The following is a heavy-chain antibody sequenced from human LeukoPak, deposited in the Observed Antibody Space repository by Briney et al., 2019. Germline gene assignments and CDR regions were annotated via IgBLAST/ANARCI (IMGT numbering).Heavy chain of an antibody. CDR2: ISGSGGST. Sequence: GGCLRLSCAASGFTFSSYAMSWVRQAPGKGLEWVSAISGSGGSTYYADSVKGRFTISRDNSKNTLYLQMNSLRAEDTAVYYCAASPESIAVAGWGQGTLVTVSS. CDR1: GFTFSSYA. CDR3: AASPESIAVAG. V-gene: IGHV3-23*01. J-gene: IGHJ4*02. D-gene: IGHD6-19*01.